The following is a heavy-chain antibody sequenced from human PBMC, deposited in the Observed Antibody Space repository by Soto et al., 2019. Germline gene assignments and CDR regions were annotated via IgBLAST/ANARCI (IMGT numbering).Heavy chain of an antibody. CDR3: ARGETYYYGSGSYPVIYGMDV. V-gene: IGHV3-30-3*01. CDR2: ISYDGSNK. J-gene: IGHJ6*02. Sequence: GGSLRLSCAASGFTFSSYAMHWVRQAPGKGLEWVAVISYDGSNKYYADSVKGRFTISRDNSKNTLYLQMNSLRAEDTAVYYCARGETYYYGSGSYPVIYGMDVWGQGTTVTVSS. D-gene: IGHD3-10*01. CDR1: GFTFSSYA.